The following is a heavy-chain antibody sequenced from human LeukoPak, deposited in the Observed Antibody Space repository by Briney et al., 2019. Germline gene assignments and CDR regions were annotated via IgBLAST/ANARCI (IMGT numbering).Heavy chain of an antibody. Sequence: GGSLRLSCAASGFTFSSYAMRWVRQAPGKGLEWVAVISYDGSNKYYADSVKGRFTISTDSSKNTLYLQMNSLRAEDTAVYYCVKDLYDSPFDYWGQGTLVTVSS. V-gene: IGHV3-30*04. CDR2: ISYDGSNK. CDR1: GFTFSSYA. J-gene: IGHJ4*02. D-gene: IGHD3-22*01. CDR3: VKDLYDSPFDY.